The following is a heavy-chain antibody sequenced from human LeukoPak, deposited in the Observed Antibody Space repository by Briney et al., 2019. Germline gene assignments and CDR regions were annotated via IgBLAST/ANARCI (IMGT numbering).Heavy chain of an antibody. D-gene: IGHD6-19*01. CDR2: INHSGST. CDR1: GGSFSGYY. V-gene: IGHV4-34*01. J-gene: IGHJ4*02. Sequence: SETLSLTCAVYGGSFSGYYWSWIRHPPGKGLEWIGEINHSGSTNYNPSLKSRVTISVDTSKNQFSLKLSSVTAADTAVYYCARGTLYSGWSYYFDYWGQGSQVTVSS. CDR3: ARGTLYSGWSYYFDY.